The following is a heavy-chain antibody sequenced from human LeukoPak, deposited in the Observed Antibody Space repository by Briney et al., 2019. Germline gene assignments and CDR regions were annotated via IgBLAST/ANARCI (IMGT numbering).Heavy chain of an antibody. D-gene: IGHD5-24*01. CDR3: ASERRDGYNWYYYYYYMDV. Sequence: ASVKVSCKASGYTFTSYYMHWVRQAPGQGLEWMGIINPSGGSTSYAQKFQGRVTMTRDMSTSTDYMELSSLRSEDTAVYYCASERRDGYNWYYYYYYMDVWGKGTTVTVSS. CDR2: INPSGGST. CDR1: GYTFTSYY. V-gene: IGHV1-46*03. J-gene: IGHJ6*03.